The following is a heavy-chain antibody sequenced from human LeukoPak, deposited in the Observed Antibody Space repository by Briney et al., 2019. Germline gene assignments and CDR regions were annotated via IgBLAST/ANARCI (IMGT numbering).Heavy chain of an antibody. D-gene: IGHD2-15*01. J-gene: IGHJ4*02. V-gene: IGHV3-7*03. CDR2: IKEDGSEK. Sequence: GRSLRLSCAASGFTFSSYAMHWVRQAPGKGLECVANIKEDGSEKYYVDSVKGRFTISRDNVKNSLHLQMNSLRVEDTAVYYCAREVAYYFDYWGQGTLVTVSS. CDR3: AREVAYYFDY. CDR1: GFTFSSYA.